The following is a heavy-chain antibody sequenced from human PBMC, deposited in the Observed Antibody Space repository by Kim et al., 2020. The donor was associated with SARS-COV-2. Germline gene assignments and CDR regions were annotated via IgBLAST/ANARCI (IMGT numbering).Heavy chain of an antibody. CDR3: ASHQVPWQDIVVVVAATPYYYYGMDV. Sequence: SVKVSCKASGGTFSSYAISWVRQAPGQGLEWMGGIIPIFGTANYAQKFQGRVTITADESTSTAYMELSSLRSEDTAVYYCASHQVPWQDIVVVVAATPYYYYGMDVWGQGTTVTVSS. J-gene: IGHJ6*02. CDR1: GGTFSSYA. V-gene: IGHV1-69*13. D-gene: IGHD2-15*01. CDR2: IIPIFGTA.